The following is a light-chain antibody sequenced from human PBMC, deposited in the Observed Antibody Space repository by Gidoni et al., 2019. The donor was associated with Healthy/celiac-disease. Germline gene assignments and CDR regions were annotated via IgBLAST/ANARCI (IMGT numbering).Light chain of an antibody. CDR1: QGISNY. Sequence: DIQMTHSPSSLSASVGDRVTITWRASQGISNYLALVQQKPGKAPKSLIYAASSLQSGVPSKFSGSGSGTDFTLTISSLQPEEFATYYCQQYNSYPLTFGGGTKVEIK. J-gene: IGKJ4*01. V-gene: IGKV1-16*02. CDR3: QQYNSYPLT. CDR2: AAS.